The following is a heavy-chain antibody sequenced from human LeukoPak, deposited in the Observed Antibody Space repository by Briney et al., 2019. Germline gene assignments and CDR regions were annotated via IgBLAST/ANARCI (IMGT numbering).Heavy chain of an antibody. CDR2: INTGNGNT. CDR3: ASDDYGDY. V-gene: IGHV1-3*04. Sequence: GASVKVSCKASGYTFTSYAMHWVRQAPGQRLEWMGWINTGNGNTQYSQKFQGRVTFTRDTSANTAYMGLSSLRSEDTAVYYCASDDYGDYWGQGTLVTVSS. D-gene: IGHD4-17*01. CDR1: GYTFTSYA. J-gene: IGHJ4*02.